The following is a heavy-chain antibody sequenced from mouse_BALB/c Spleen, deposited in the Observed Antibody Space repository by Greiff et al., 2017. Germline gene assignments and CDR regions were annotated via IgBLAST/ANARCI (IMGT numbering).Heavy chain of an antibody. CDR2: INPSNGGT. V-gene: IGHV1S81*02. Sequence: QVQLKQSGAELVKPGASVKLSCKASGYTFTSYYMYWVKQRPGQGLEWIGEINPSNGGTNFNEKFKSKATLTVDKSSSTAYMQLSSLTSEDSAVYYCTRPYDYDGFAYWGQGTLVTVSA. CDR3: TRPYDYDGFAY. CDR1: GYTFTSYY. D-gene: IGHD2-4*01. J-gene: IGHJ3*01.